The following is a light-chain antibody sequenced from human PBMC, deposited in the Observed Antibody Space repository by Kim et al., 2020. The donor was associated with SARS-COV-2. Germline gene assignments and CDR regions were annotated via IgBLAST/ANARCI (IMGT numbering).Light chain of an antibody. CDR3: NSRDSSGNHLV. CDR2: GKN. CDR1: SLRSYY. Sequence: LAPTVRITCQGDSLRSYYASWYQQTPGQAPVLVIYGKNTRPSGIPDRFSASSSGNTASFTITGAQAEDEADYYCNSRDSSGNHLVFGGGTQLTVL. J-gene: IGLJ3*02. V-gene: IGLV3-19*01.